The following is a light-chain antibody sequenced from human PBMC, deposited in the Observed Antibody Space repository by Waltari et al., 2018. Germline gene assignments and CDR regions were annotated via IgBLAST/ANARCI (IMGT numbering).Light chain of an antibody. CDR3: AAWDDSLSGHMV. J-gene: IGLJ2*01. Sequence: QSILTQPTSASGPPGQRVTISCSRSSPHHGSTSLSWYQEVPGTAPKLLINRNNQRPSGVPDRFSGSKSGTSASLAISGLRSEDEAHYYCAAWDDSLSGHMVFGGGTKLTVL. V-gene: IGLV1-47*01. CDR1: SPHHGSTS. CDR2: RNN.